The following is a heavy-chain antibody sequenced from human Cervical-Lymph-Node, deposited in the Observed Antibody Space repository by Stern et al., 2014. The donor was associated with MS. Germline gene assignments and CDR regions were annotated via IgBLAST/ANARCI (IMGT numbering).Heavy chain of an antibody. CDR2: IWYDGSNK. CDR1: GFTFSNYG. D-gene: IGHD6-13*01. J-gene: IGHJ4*02. CDR3: ASGTAAGRYYFDY. V-gene: IGHV3-33*01. Sequence: VHLVESGGGVVQPGRSLRLSCAASGFTFSNYGMHWVRQAPGKGLEWVAVIWYDGSNKYYADSVKGRFTISRDNSKNTLYLQMNSLRAEDTAVYYCASGTAAGRYYFDYWGQGTLVTVSS.